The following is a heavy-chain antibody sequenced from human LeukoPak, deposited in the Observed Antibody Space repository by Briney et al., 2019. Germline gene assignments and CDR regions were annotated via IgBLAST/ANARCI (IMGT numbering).Heavy chain of an antibody. D-gene: IGHD6-13*01. Sequence: SGPTLVNPTQTLTLTCTFSGLSLSPSGDGVGWIRQPPGKALERLALIYWNDDKRYRPSLKNRLTITKDTAKNQVVLTVTNMDPVDTATYYCAHRRHSSSWYDYWGQGNLVTVSS. CDR3: AHRRHSSSWYDY. CDR2: IYWNDDK. V-gene: IGHV2-5*01. J-gene: IGHJ4*02. CDR1: GLSLSPSGDG.